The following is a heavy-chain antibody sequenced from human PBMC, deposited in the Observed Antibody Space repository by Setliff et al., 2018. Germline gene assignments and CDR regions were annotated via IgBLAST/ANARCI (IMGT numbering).Heavy chain of an antibody. CDR3: FGAGTCSY. J-gene: IGHJ4*02. D-gene: IGHD3-10*01. CDR1: GLSYTNDW. Sequence: GSLILSCTASGLSYTNDWVSWVRQAPGKGLEWLASINPHGSEKYYADSVKGRFTISRDNAKNSLSLQMNNLRSADTAVYYCFGAGTCSYWGQGTLVTVSS. V-gene: IGHV3-7*01. CDR2: INPHGSEK.